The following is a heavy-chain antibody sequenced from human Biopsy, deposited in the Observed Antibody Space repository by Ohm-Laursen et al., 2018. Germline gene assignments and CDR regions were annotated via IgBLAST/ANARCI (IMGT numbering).Heavy chain of an antibody. CDR1: GYTLTDLS. CDR3: AGDINNWNVNY. V-gene: IGHV1-24*01. CDR2: FAPENGKT. Sequence: ASVKVSCKVSGYTLTDLSMHWVRQAPGKGLEWMGGFAPENGKTIYAQKFQGRVTMTEDTSTDTAYMELSNLRSEDTAVYYCAGDINNWNVNYWGQGTTVTVSS. J-gene: IGHJ6*02. D-gene: IGHD1-20*01.